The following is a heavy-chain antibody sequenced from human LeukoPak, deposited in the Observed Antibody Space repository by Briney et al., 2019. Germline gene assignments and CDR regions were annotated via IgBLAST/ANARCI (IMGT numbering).Heavy chain of an antibody. V-gene: IGHV4-39*07. D-gene: IGHD6-19*01. CDR2: IYYSGST. CDR3: ARDVRWEQWPFLYGMDV. Sequence: SETLSLTCIVSGGSISNSNYYWGWIRQPPGKGLEWIGIIYYSGSTYYNPSLKSRVTISVDTSKNQFSLNLSSVTAADTAVYYCARDVRWEQWPFLYGMDVWGQGTTVTVSS. CDR1: GGSISNSNYY. J-gene: IGHJ6*02.